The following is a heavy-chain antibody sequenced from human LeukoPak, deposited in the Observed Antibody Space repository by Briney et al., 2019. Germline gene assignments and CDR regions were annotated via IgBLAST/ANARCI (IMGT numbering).Heavy chain of an antibody. V-gene: IGHV3-7*03. CDR3: ARVYSSSSGKNAFDI. D-gene: IGHD6-6*01. J-gene: IGHJ3*02. CDR1: GFTFSNYW. CDR2: IKQDGSEK. Sequence: GGSLRLSCAASGFTFSNYWMSWVRQAPGKGLEWVANIKQDGSEKDYVDSVKGRFTISRDNAKNSLYLQVNSLRAEDTAVYYCARVYSSSSGKNAFDIWGQGTMVTVSS.